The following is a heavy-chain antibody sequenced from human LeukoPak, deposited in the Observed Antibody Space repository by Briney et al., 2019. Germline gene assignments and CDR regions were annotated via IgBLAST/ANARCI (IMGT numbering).Heavy chain of an antibody. CDR1: GGSFSGFY. D-gene: IGHD6-13*01. J-gene: IGHJ5*02. V-gene: IGHV4-34*01. Sequence: KASETLSLTCAMSGGSFSGFYWSWIRQPPGKGLEWIGEINESGGIDYNPSLKGRLTISLDTSKSQFSLGVISVSAADTGVYYCARGTPRRSAAPGPARSWFDTWGQGNLVIVSS. CDR3: ARGTPRRSAAPGPARSWFDT. CDR2: INESGGI.